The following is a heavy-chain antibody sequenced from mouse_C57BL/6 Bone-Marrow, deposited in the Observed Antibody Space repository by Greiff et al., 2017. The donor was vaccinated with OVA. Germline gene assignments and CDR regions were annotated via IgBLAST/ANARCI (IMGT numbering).Heavy chain of an antibody. J-gene: IGHJ2*01. CDR3: ARGGDY. Sequence: VQLQQPGAELVMPGASVKLSCKASGYTFTSSWMHWVKQRPGQGLEWIGGIDPSDSYTNSNQKFKGNATLTVDKSSSTGYMQLSSLPSEDSGVYYWARGGDYWGQGTTLTVSS. V-gene: IGHV1-69*01. CDR1: GYTFTSSW. CDR2: IDPSDSYT.